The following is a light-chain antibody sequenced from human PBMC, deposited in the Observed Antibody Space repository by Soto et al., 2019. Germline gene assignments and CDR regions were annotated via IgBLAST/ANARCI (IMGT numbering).Light chain of an antibody. V-gene: IGKV1-12*01. J-gene: IGKJ5*01. Sequence: DIQMTQSPSSVSASVGDRVTITCRASQRISSWLAWYQQKPGKAPKLLIYAASSLQSGVPSRFSGSGSGTDFTLTISSLQPEDFATYYCQQANSFPPEVTFGQGTRLEIK. CDR2: AAS. CDR1: QRISSW. CDR3: QQANSFPPEVT.